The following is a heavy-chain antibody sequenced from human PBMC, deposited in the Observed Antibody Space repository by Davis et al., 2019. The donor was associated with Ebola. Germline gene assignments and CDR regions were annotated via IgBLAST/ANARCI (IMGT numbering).Heavy chain of an antibody. V-gene: IGHV3-64*01. CDR2: ISSNGGST. D-gene: IGHD5-18*01. CDR3: AKERGYSSPFDY. CDR1: GFTFSSYA. Sequence: PSETLSLTCAASGFTFSSYAMHWVRQAPGKGLEYVSAISSNGGSTYYANSVKGRFTISRDNSKNTLYLQMGSLRAEDMAVYYCAKERGYSSPFDYWGQGTLVTVSS. J-gene: IGHJ4*02.